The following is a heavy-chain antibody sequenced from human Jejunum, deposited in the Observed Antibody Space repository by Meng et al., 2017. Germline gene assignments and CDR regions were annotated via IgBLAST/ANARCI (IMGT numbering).Heavy chain of an antibody. CDR2: IKSHGGTT. Sequence: GESLKISCAASGFTFNNAWMTWFRQVPGKGLEWVGRIKSHGGTTDYAAPVKGRFTISRDDSRNTVFLQMNSLETDDTGVYYCIADVPADGPELRCQLDYWGQGILVTVSS. J-gene: IGHJ4*02. D-gene: IGHD5-24*01. CDR1: GFTFNNAW. V-gene: IGHV3-15*01. CDR3: IADVPADGPELRCQLDY.